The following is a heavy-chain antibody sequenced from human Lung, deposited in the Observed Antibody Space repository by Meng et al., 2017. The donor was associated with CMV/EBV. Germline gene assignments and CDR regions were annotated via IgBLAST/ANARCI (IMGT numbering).Heavy chain of an antibody. D-gene: IGHD3/OR15-3a*01. J-gene: IGHJ4*01. V-gene: IGHV3-33*06. CDR2: IWPDGNSK. CDR1: GFSFNNYG. Sequence: SCVASGFSFNNYGMYWVRQAPGKGLEWVAVIWPDGNSKHHADSVKGCSTVSRDNSKHTLYLQMNRRRAEDTAIYYCAKDGLFINDFWTGYSYLDFWXQGTXVTVSS. CDR3: AKDGLFINDFWTGYSYLDF.